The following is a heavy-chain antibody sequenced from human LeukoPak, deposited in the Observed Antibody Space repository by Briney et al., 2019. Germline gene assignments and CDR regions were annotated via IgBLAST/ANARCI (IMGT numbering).Heavy chain of an antibody. J-gene: IGHJ2*01. Sequence: SQTLSLTCTVSGGSISRGGYYWSWIRQHPGKGLEWIGYIYYSGSTYYNPSLKSRVTISVDTSKNQFSLKLSSVTAADTAVYYCARDARSNWNHKVSDLWGRGTLVTVSS. CDR3: ARDARSNWNHKVSDL. V-gene: IGHV4-31*03. CDR2: IYYSGST. D-gene: IGHD1-1*01. CDR1: GGSISRGGYY.